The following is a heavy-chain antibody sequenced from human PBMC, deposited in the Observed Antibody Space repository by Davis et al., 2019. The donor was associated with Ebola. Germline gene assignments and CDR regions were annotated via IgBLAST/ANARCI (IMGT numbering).Heavy chain of an antibody. V-gene: IGHV3-21*01. J-gene: IGHJ4*02. CDR2: ISSSSSYI. CDR1: GFTFSSYS. Sequence: PGGSLRLSCAASGFTFSSYSMNWVRQAPGKELEWVSSISSSSSYIYYADSVKGRFTISRDNAKNSLYLQMNSLRAEDTAVYYCARVRGIAVAGTENWGQGTLVTVSS. CDR3: ARVRGIAVAGTEN. D-gene: IGHD6-19*01.